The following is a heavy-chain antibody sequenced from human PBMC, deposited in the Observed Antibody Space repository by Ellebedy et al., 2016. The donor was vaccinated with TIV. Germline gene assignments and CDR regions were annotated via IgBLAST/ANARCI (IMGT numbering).Heavy chain of an antibody. CDR2: ISYSGTT. CDR1: AGTNSRYY. Sequence: MPSETLSLTCTVSAGTNSRYYWRWIRHSPGKGLDWIGYISYSGTTNYNPPLKSRVTISVDTSRNHFTLRLGSVTASDTAVYYCARGVWQHPVSYAFYIWGQGTMVTVSS. J-gene: IGHJ3*02. D-gene: IGHD2-21*01. V-gene: IGHV4-59*12. CDR3: ARGVWQHPVSYAFYI.